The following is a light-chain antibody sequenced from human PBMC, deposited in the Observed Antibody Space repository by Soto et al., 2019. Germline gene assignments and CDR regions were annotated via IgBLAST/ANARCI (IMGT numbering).Light chain of an antibody. J-gene: IGKJ5*01. Sequence: EIVLTQSPGTLSLSPGERATLSCRASQTVTSSYLAWYQQKPGQAPRLLIYGASSRATGIPDRFRGSGSGTEFTLTISSLQSEDFAVYYCQQYNNWPPITFGQGTRLEIK. CDR3: QQYNNWPPIT. V-gene: IGKV3-20*01. CDR1: QTVTSSY. CDR2: GAS.